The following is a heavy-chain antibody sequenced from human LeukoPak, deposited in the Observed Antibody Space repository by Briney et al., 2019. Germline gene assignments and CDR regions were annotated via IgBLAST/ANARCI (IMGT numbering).Heavy chain of an antibody. V-gene: IGHV4-38-2*02. CDR3: ARAEMATVREFDN. CDR1: GYSNSSGYY. J-gene: IGHJ4*03. D-gene: IGHD5-24*01. Sequence: NPSETVSLTRTVSGYSNSSGYYWGWIRQPPGKGLEWIGSLYQSGSNYYNPSPKSRVPISGDTPKNQFSLKLSSVAAAATAAKYSARAEMATVREFDNWGHGDLGTASS. CDR2: LYQSGSN.